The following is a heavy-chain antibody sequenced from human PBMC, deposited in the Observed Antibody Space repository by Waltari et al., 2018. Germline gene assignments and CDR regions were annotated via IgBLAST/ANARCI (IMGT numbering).Heavy chain of an antibody. V-gene: IGHV4-34*01. Sequence: QVQLQQWGAGLLKPSETLSLTCAVYGGSFSGYYWSWISQPPGKGLEWIGEINHSGSTNYNPSLKSRVTISVDTSKNQFSLKLSSVTAANTAVYYCARLPGRRYCSGGSCFRWFDPWGQGTLVTVSS. CDR3: ARLPGRRYCSGGSCFRWFDP. CDR2: INHSGST. D-gene: IGHD2-15*01. J-gene: IGHJ5*02. CDR1: GGSFSGYY.